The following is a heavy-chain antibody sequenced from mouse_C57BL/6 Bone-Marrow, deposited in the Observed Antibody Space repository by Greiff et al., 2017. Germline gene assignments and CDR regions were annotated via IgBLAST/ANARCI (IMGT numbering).Heavy chain of an antibody. J-gene: IGHJ2*01. V-gene: IGHV5-6*01. CDR2: ISSGGSST. CDR3: ARLRFDY. D-gene: IGHD1-1*01. CDR1: GFTFSSYG. Sequence: EVKLMESGGDLVKPGGSLKLSCAASGFTFSSYGMSWVRQTPDKRLEWVATISSGGSSTYYPDIVKGRFTISRDHAKNTLYLQMSSLKSEDTAMYYCARLRFDYWGQGTTLTVSS.